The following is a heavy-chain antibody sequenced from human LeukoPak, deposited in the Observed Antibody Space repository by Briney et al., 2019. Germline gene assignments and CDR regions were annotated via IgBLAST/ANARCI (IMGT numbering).Heavy chain of an antibody. CDR2: ISYDGTNK. V-gene: IGHV3-30-3*01. D-gene: IGHD2-21*02. Sequence: PGRSLRLSCSASGFTFSTYAMHWVRQAPGKGLEWVAVISYDGTNKYYADSVKGRFTVSRDNSKNTLYLQMDSLRPEDTAIYYCVREAAAYCGGDCWVDYWGQGTLVTVSS. CDR1: GFTFSTYA. CDR3: VREAAAYCGGDCWVDY. J-gene: IGHJ4*02.